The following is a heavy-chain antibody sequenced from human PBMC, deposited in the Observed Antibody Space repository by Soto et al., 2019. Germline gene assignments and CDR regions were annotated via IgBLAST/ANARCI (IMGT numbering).Heavy chain of an antibody. J-gene: IGHJ4*02. Sequence: QVQLVQSGAEVRQPVSSVKVSCKTSGATFSSYAITWVRQAPGQGLEWMGGIVPTVDTSTYAQKFQGRVTITADKFTNTVYMELSSLRPDDTAVYYCVRVVAIPGYPDNWGQGTLVTVSS. CDR1: GATFSSYA. CDR2: IVPTVDTS. D-gene: IGHD5-12*01. V-gene: IGHV1-69*14. CDR3: VRVVAIPGYPDN.